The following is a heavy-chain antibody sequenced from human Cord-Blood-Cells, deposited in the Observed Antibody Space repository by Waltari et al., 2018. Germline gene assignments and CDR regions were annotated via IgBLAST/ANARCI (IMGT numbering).Heavy chain of an antibody. CDR3: ARDHCSSTSCYNYWYFDL. D-gene: IGHD2-2*02. J-gene: IGHJ2*01. Sequence: QLQQSGPGLVTPSQTLTLTCSLSGYSVSRNSAPWNWLTQSPPRRLEWLGRTYYRSKWYNDYAVSVKSRITINPDTSKNQFSLQLNSVTPEDTAVYYCARDHCSSTSCYNYWYFDLWGRGTLVTVSS. V-gene: IGHV6-1*01. CDR1: GYSVSRNSAP. CDR2: TYYRSKWYN.